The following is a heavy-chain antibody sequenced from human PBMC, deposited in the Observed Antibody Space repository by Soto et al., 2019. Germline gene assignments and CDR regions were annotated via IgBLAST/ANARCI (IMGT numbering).Heavy chain of an antibody. CDR1: GYTFRNYV. Sequence: QGQLQQSGAEVKNRGASVKVSCKAYGYTFRNYVITWVRQAPGQGLEWMGWISPYTGNTKYAQKVQDRVTLTTDTSTSTTYMELRSLRSDDTAVYYCASTSLGANSGHYYEGDAFHLWGRGTMVTVSS. CDR2: ISPYTGNT. D-gene: IGHD3-22*01. CDR3: ASTSLGANSGHYYEGDAFHL. J-gene: IGHJ3*01. V-gene: IGHV1-18*04.